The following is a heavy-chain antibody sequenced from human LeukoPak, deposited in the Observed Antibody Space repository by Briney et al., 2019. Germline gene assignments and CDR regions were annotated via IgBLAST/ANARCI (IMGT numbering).Heavy chain of an antibody. CDR3: ARGKYQLPYYFDY. CDR2: IYYSGST. CDR1: GGSISSYY. J-gene: IGHJ4*02. D-gene: IGHD2-2*01. Sequence: PSETLSLTCTVSGGSISSYYWSWIRQPPGKGLEWIGYIYYSGSTNYNPSLKSRVTISVDTSKNQFSLKLSSVTAADTAVYYCARGKYQLPYYFDYWGQRTLVTVSS. V-gene: IGHV4-59*01.